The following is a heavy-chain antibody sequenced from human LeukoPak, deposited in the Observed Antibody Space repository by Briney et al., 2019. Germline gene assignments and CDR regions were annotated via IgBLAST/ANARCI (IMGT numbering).Heavy chain of an antibody. Sequence: ASETLSLTCSVSGGSITSYYWTWIRQPAGKGLEWIGRIHGSGRTEYNPSLKSRVTMSVDTSKNQFSLKLRSVTAEDTAVYYCARDIPLPYYDSSGADAFDIWGQGTMVTVSS. CDR1: GGSITSYY. CDR3: ARDIPLPYYDSSGADAFDI. D-gene: IGHD3-22*01. V-gene: IGHV4-4*07. J-gene: IGHJ3*02. CDR2: IHGSGRT.